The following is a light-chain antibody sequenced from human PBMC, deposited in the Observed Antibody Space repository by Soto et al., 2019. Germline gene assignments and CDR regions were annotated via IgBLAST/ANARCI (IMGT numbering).Light chain of an antibody. CDR1: NIGSTS. V-gene: IGLV3-21*02. CDR3: QVWDSSSDHWV. J-gene: IGLJ3*02. Sequence: SYELTQPPSVSVAPGQTAWITCGGNNIGSTSVHWYQQKPGQAPVLVVYDDSDRPSGTPERFSGSNSGNTATLTISRVEAGDEADYYCQVWDSSSDHWVFGGGTKVTVL. CDR2: DDS.